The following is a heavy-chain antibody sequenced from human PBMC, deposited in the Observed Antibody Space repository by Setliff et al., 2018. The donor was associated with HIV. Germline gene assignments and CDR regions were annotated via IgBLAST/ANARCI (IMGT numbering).Heavy chain of an antibody. J-gene: IGHJ6*03. CDR2: ISGSGATT. CDR3: AKTTPSSIRSPYYYYMDV. V-gene: IGHV3-23*01. Sequence: GGSLRLSCAASEFTFNLYAMSWVRQAPGKGLEWVSGISGSGATTNYADSVKGRFTISRDNSKNTLYLQMSTLRAEDTAVYYCAKTTPSSIRSPYYYYMDVWGRGTTVTVSS. D-gene: IGHD6-13*01. CDR1: EFTFNLYA.